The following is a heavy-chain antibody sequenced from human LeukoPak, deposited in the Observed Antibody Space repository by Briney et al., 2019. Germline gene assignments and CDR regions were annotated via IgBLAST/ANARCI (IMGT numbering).Heavy chain of an antibody. CDR1: GFTFDDYA. CDR3: AKERHGENWFDP. D-gene: IGHD4-17*01. Sequence: GGSLRLSXAASGFTFDDYAMHWVRQAPGKGLEWDSLISGDGGSTYYADSVKGRFTISRDNSKNSLYLQMNSLRTEDTALYYCAKERHGENWFDPWGQGTLVTVSS. CDR2: ISGDGGST. V-gene: IGHV3-43*02. J-gene: IGHJ5*02.